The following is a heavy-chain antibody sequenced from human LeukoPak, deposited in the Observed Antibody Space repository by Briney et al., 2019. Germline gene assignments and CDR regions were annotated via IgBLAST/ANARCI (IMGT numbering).Heavy chain of an antibody. CDR2: INHSGST. D-gene: IGHD2-2*01. CDR1: GGSISGSGYY. CDR3: ARGAHRRIYCSSTSCPTGWFDP. V-gene: IGHV4-39*07. J-gene: IGHJ5*02. Sequence: PSETLSLTCTVSGGSISGSGYYWGWIRQPPGKGLEWIGEINHSGSTNYNPSLKSRVTISVDTSKNQFSLKLSSVTAADTAVYYCARGAHRRIYCSSTSCPTGWFDPWGQGTLVTVSS.